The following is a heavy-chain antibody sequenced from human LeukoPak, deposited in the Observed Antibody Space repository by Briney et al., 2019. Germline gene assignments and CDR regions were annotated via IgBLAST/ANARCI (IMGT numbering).Heavy chain of an antibody. CDR3: ARGKWLVRSGLLGYYFDY. D-gene: IGHD6-19*01. CDR2: ISWNSGSI. Sequence: GGSLRLSCAASGFTFDDYAMHWVRQAPGKGLEWVSGISWNSGSIGYADSVKGRFTISRDNAKNSLYLQMNSLRAEDAALYYCARGKWLVRSGLLGYYFDYWGQGTLVTVSS. V-gene: IGHV3-9*01. CDR1: GFTFDDYA. J-gene: IGHJ4*02.